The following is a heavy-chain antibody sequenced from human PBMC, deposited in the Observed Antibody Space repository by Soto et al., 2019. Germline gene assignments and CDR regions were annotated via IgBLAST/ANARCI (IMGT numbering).Heavy chain of an antibody. Sequence: SETLSLSCTVSGGSISSYYWSWIRQPPGKGLEWIGYIYYSGSTNYNPSLKSRVTISVDTSKNQFSLKLSSVTAADTAVYYCARDNTEAARPPDYYYYYMDVWGKGTTVTVSS. CDR1: GGSISSYY. CDR3: ARDNTEAARPPDYYYYYMDV. D-gene: IGHD6-6*01. V-gene: IGHV4-59*01. J-gene: IGHJ6*03. CDR2: IYYSGST.